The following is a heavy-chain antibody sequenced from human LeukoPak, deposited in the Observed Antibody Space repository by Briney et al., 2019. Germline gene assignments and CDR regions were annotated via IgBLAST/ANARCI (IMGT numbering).Heavy chain of an antibody. Sequence: SETLSLTCTVSGYSISSGYYWGWIRQPPGKGLEWIGSIYHSGGTYYNPSLKSRVTISVATSKNQLPLKLSSVTAADTAVHYCATAYTAPGAYYYYLDVWRKGTTVTVSS. V-gene: IGHV4-38-2*02. CDR3: ATAYTAPGAYYYYLDV. D-gene: IGHD3-16*01. CDR1: GYSISSGYY. CDR2: IYHSGGT. J-gene: IGHJ6*03.